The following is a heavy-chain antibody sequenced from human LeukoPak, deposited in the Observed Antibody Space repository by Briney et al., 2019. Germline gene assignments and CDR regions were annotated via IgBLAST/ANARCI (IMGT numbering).Heavy chain of an antibody. CDR2: IIPIFGTA. J-gene: IGHJ4*02. V-gene: IGHV1-69*05. D-gene: IGHD6-13*01. CDR3: ARGQSIAGADSLDD. Sequence: SVKVSCKASGGTFSSYAISWVRQAPAQGLECMGRIIPIFGTANYAQKFQGRVTITTDESTSTAYMELSSLRSEDTAVYYRARGQSIAGADSLDDWGQGSLVTVSS. CDR1: GGTFSSYA.